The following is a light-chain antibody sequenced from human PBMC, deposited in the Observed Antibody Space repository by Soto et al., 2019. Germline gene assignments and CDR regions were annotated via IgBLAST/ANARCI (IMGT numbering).Light chain of an antibody. J-gene: IGKJ3*01. CDR1: QDISKS. V-gene: IGKV1-33*01. CDR2: DAS. CDR3: QQYDSLIT. Sequence: DIQMTQSPSSLSASVGDRVTITCQASQDISKSLNWYQQKPGKAPRLLISDASNLETGVPSRFSGSGSGTGFTFTISSLQSDDLATYYCQQYDSLITFGPGTKVDFK.